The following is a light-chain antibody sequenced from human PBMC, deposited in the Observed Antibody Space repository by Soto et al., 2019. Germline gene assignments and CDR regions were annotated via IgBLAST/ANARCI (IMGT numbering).Light chain of an antibody. J-gene: IGKJ5*01. V-gene: IGKV3-11*01. CDR1: QSVSSY. CDR3: QQRSNWPP. Sequence: EIVFTQSPATLFFSPGARATLSFRASQSVSSYLAWYQQKPGQAPRLLTYDASNRATGIPARFSGSGSGTDFTLTISSLEPEDFAVYYCQQRSNWPPFGQGTRLEI. CDR2: DAS.